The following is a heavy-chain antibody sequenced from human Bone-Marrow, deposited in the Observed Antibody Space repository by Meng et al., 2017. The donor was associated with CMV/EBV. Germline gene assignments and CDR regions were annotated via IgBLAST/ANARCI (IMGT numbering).Heavy chain of an antibody. CDR3: ARSYYCSSTSCYGWFDP. V-gene: IGHV1-2*02. Sequence: ASVKVSCKASGYTFTGYYMHWVRQAPGQGLEWMGWINPNSGGTNYAQKFQGRVTMTRDTSISTAYMELSRLRSDDTAVYYCARSYYCSSTSCYGWFDPWGQGTLVTVSS. J-gene: IGHJ5*02. CDR1: GYTFTGYY. CDR2: INPNSGGT. D-gene: IGHD2-2*01.